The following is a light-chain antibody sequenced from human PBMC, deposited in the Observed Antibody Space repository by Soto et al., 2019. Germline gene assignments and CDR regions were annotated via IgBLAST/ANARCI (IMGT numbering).Light chain of an antibody. V-gene: IGKV3-15*01. J-gene: IGKJ1*01. CDR2: GAF. CDR1: QSVSSN. CDR3: QQYNDWPLT. Sequence: EIVMTQSPATLSVSPGERATLSCRASQSVSSNLAWYQQKPGQAPSLLIYGAFTRATGIPARFSGTGSGTEFTLTISSLQSEDFALYYCQQYNDWPLTFGQGTKVDI.